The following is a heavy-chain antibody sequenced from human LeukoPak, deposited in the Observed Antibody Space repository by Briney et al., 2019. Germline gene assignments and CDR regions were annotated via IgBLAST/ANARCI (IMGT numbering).Heavy chain of an antibody. CDR1: GDSINDYY. V-gene: IGHV4-59*08. J-gene: IGHJ4*02. CDR3: ARNPVIPSAPFDY. CDR2: IYFTGST. Sequence: KPSETLSLTCTVSGDSINDYYWGWIRQPPGKGLEWIGYIYFTGSTRYNPSLESRVTISVDTSKNQFSLKLSSVTAADTAVYYCARNPVIPSAPFDYWGQGTLVTVSS. D-gene: IGHD2-2*01.